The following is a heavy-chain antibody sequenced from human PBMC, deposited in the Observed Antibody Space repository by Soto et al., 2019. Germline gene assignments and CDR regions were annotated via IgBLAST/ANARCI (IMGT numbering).Heavy chain of an antibody. CDR3: ASGEMGYCSGGSCYSLNY. D-gene: IGHD2-15*01. CDR1: GGSFSGYY. Sequence: QVQLQQWGAGLLKPSETLSLTCAVYGGSFSGYYWSWIRQPPGKGLEWIGEINHSGSTNYNPSLKSRVTISVDTSKNQFSLKLSSVTAADTAVYYCASGEMGYCSGGSCYSLNYWGQGTLVTVSS. CDR2: INHSGST. V-gene: IGHV4-34*01. J-gene: IGHJ4*02.